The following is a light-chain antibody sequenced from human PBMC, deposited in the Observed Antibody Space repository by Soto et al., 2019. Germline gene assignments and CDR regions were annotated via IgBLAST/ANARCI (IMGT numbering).Light chain of an antibody. CDR3: SSYTSISTWV. CDR2: EVS. Sequence: QSVLTQPASVSGSPGQSITISCTGTSSDVGGYNYVSWYQQTPGKAPKLMIYEVSNRPSGVSHRFSGSKSGNTASLTISGLQAEDEADYYCSSYTSISTWVFGGGSKLTVL. J-gene: IGLJ3*02. V-gene: IGLV2-14*01. CDR1: SSDVGGYNY.